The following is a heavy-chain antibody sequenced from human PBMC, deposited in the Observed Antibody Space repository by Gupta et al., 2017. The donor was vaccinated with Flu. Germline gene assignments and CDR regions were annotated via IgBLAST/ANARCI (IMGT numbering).Heavy chain of an antibody. V-gene: IGHV3-48*03. Sequence: EVQLVESGGGSVQPGGSLRLSCVDSGFTLSSHDMSWVRQAPGRRLEWVSFISPSATIYYGDPVRGRFTISRDNAKNSLYLQMSGLRDEDTAVYYCARGHWDNWGQGTLVTVSS. CDR1: GFTLSSHD. CDR3: ARGHWDN. CDR2: ISPSATI. J-gene: IGHJ4*02.